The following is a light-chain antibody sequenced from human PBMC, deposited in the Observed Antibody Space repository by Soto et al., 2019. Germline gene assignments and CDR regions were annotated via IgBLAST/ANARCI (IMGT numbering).Light chain of an antibody. J-gene: IGKJ1*01. CDR1: QSVSSN. CDR3: QQYNNWPP. V-gene: IGKV3-15*01. Sequence: MVLTHSPASLSVSPWEGATLSCRASQSVSSNLAWYQQKPGQAPRLLIYGASTRATGIPARFSGSGSGTEFTLTISSLQSEDFAVYYCQQYNNWPPFGQGTKVDIK. CDR2: GAS.